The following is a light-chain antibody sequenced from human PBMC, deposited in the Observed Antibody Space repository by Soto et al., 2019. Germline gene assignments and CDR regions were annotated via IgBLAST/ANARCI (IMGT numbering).Light chain of an antibody. CDR1: SSDVGGYNY. CDR2: DVS. J-gene: IGLJ2*01. CDR3: SSYTSSSVV. V-gene: IGLV2-14*01. Sequence: QSALTQPASVSGSPGQSITISCTGTSSDVGGYNYVSWYQQHPGKAPKLMIYDVSNRPSGVSNRFSGSKSGNTASLTSSGLQAEDEADYYRSSYTSSSVVFGGGTEVTVL.